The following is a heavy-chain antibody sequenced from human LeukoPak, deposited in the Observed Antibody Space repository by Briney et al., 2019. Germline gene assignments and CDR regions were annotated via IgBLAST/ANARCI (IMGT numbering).Heavy chain of an antibody. V-gene: IGHV1-3*01. D-gene: IGHD1-26*01. J-gene: IGHJ4*02. CDR3: ARDTPLGIVEGFDY. CDR1: GYTFTSYA. Sequence: ASVKVSCKASGYTFTSYAMHWVRQAPGQRLEWMGWINAGNGNTKYSQKFQGRVTITRDTSASTAYMELSSLRSEDTAVYYCARDTPLGIVEGFDYWGQGTLVTVSS. CDR2: INAGNGNT.